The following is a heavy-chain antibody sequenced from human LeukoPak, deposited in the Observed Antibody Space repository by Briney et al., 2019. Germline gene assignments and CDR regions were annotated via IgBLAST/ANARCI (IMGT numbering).Heavy chain of an antibody. V-gene: IGHV3-30*02. CDR2: IRYDGSNK. CDR1: GFTFSSYW. CDR3: AKEKNSYSSSSGQGY. Sequence: RVSRRLSCAASGFTFSSYWMSSVRQARGKGLESVAFIRYDGSNKYYADSVKGRLTISRDNSKNTLYLQMTSLRGDDTAVYYCAKEKNSYSSSSGQGYWGQGTLVTVSS. D-gene: IGHD6-6*01. J-gene: IGHJ4*02.